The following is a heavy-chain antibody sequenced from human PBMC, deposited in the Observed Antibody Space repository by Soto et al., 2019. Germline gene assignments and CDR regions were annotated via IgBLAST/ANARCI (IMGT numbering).Heavy chain of an antibody. Sequence: QVQLVQSGAEVKKPGSSVQVSCKASGGTFTNYTISWVRQAPGQGLEWMGGIIPMFGTTNHAQKIQGRVTINANKSTTTAHMELSSLRSEDTDVYYCAIVIGLLYFDWPFEYWGQGTLVPVSS. J-gene: IGHJ4*02. D-gene: IGHD3-9*01. CDR1: GGTFTNYT. V-gene: IGHV1-69*06. CDR2: IIPMFGTT. CDR3: AIVIGLLYFDWPFEY.